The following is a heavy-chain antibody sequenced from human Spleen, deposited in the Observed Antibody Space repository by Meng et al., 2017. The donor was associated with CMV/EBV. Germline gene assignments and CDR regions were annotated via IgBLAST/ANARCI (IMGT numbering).Heavy chain of an antibody. CDR3: ARGKGGTWYFDL. V-gene: IGHV3-74*01. D-gene: IGHD3-16*01. J-gene: IGHJ2*01. Sequence: SCGASGFTFVSYWMHWVRQAPGKGLVWVSRINTDGLSTSYADSVKGRFTISRDNAKNTLYLQMNSLRAEDTAVYYCARGKGGTWYFDLWGRGTLVTVSS. CDR1: GFTFVSYW. CDR2: INTDGLST.